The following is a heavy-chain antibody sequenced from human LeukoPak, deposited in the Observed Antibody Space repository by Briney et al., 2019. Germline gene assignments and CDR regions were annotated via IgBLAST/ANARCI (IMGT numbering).Heavy chain of an antibody. CDR1: GFTFSSYA. D-gene: IGHD2-15*01. Sequence: GGSLRLSCAASGFTFSSYAMSWVRQAPGKGLEWDSAISGSGGSTYYADSVKGRFTISRDNSKNTLYLQMNSLRAEDTAVYYCAKVRYCSGGSCSHSDYWGQGTLITVSS. CDR2: ISGSGGST. J-gene: IGHJ4*02. CDR3: AKVRYCSGGSCSHSDY. V-gene: IGHV3-23*01.